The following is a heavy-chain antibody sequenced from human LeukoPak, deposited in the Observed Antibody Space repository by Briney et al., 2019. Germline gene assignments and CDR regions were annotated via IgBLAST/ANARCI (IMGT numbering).Heavy chain of an antibody. CDR1: GYRFISHY. J-gene: IGHJ4*02. CDR3: AREGSYCVGGDCYSFDF. D-gene: IGHD2-21*02. V-gene: IGHV1-2*02. Sequence: ASVKVSCKASGYRFISHYIHWVRQAPGQGPEWLGWMHACNGKTRYPEKFEGRVTMTRDTSSNTAYMDLTSLRSDDTAVYYCAREGSYCVGGDCYSFDFWGQGTLVTVSS. CDR2: MHACNGKT.